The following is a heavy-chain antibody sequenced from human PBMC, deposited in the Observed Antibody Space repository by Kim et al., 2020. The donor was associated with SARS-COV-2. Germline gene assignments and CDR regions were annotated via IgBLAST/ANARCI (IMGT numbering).Heavy chain of an antibody. D-gene: IGHD3-10*01. V-gene: IGHV1-2*06. CDR1: GYTFTGYY. CDR2: INPNSGGT. CDR3: ARDIENLWFGEPYAVQFDY. Sequence: ASVKVSCKASGYTFTGYYMHWVRQAPGQGLEWMGRINPNSGGTNYAQKFQGRVTMTRDTSISTAYMELSRLRSDDTAVYYCARDIENLWFGEPYAVQFDYWGQGTLVTVSS. J-gene: IGHJ4*02.